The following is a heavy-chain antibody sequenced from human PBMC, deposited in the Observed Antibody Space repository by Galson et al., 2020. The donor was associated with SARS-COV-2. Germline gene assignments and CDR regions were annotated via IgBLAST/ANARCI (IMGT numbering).Heavy chain of an antibody. Sequence: SETLSLTCTVSAGSISSFYWSWIRQPPGKGLEWIGYIYYTGSTNYNPSLKSRVTISLDTSKKQFSLKLSSVTAADTAVYFCARTYYDFRTGSDFFYFDYWGQGTLVTVSS. CDR3: ARTYYDFRTGSDFFYFDY. CDR1: AGSISSFY. J-gene: IGHJ4*02. V-gene: IGHV4-59*08. CDR2: IYYTGST. D-gene: IGHD3-3*01.